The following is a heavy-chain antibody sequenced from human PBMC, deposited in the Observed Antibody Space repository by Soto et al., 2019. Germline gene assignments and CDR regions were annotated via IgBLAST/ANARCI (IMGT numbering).Heavy chain of an antibody. CDR1: GFTFTSSA. J-gene: IGHJ6*01. D-gene: IGHD2-2*01. CDR3: SAMYCISTRCQLYGMDV. V-gene: IGHV1-58*01. Sequence: QMQLVQSGPEVKKPGTSVKVSCKASGFTFTSSAVQWVRQARGQRLEWIGWIVVGSGNTNYAQKFQERVTITRDMSKSTAYMELSSLRSEDTSVYYCSAMYCISTRCQLYGMDVWGQGTTVTVSS. CDR2: IVVGSGNT.